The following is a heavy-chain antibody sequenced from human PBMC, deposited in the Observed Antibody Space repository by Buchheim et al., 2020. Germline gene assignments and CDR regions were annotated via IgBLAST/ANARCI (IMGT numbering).Heavy chain of an antibody. V-gene: IGHV3-74*01. CDR1: GFTFSSYW. J-gene: IGHJ4*02. CDR3: ARDPMIEGNY. CDR2: IHGDGRST. Sequence: EVRLVESGGGLVQPGGSLRLSCAASGFTFSSYWMHWVRHAPGKGPVWVSRIHGDGRSTSYADSVKGRFTNSRDNANNMLHLQMNNLRDEDTAVYYCARDPMIEGNYWGQGTL. D-gene: IGHD3-22*01.